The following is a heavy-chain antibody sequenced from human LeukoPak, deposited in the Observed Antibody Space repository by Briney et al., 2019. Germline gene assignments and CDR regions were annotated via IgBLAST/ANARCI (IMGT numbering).Heavy chain of an antibody. Sequence: GGSLRLSCAASGFTFSTYGMHWVRQAPGKGLEWVAIIWYDGSNSDYVDSVKGRFAISRDNSKNTLYLQMNSLRAEDTAVYYCARAFSHYADYWGQGTLVTVSS. CDR1: GFTFSTYG. CDR3: ARAFSHYADY. CDR2: IWYDGSNS. D-gene: IGHD4-17*01. J-gene: IGHJ4*02. V-gene: IGHV3-33*01.